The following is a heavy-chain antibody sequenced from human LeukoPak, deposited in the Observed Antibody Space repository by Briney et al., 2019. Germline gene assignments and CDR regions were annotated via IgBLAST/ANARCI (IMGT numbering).Heavy chain of an antibody. CDR3: ARAVGSSSSYYYGMDV. CDR1: GYTFTSYY. CDR2: INPSGGST. J-gene: IGHJ6*02. V-gene: IGHV1-46*01. Sequence: GASVKVSCTASGYTFTSYYMHWVRQAPGQGLEWMGIINPSGGSTSYAQKFQGRVTMTRDTSTSTVYMELSSLRSDDTAVYYCARAVGSSSSYYYGMDVWGQGTTVTVSS. D-gene: IGHD6-6*01.